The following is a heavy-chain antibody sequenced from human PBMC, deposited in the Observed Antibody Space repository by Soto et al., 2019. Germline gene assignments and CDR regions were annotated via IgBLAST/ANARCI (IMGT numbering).Heavy chain of an antibody. V-gene: IGHV1-2*04. D-gene: IGHD6-6*01. CDR2: INPNGGGT. CDR3: ARGEQLVHFDS. Sequence: GASVKVYCKASGYIFPDYYVHWVRQAPGEGLEWMGRINPNGGGTNYAQKFEGWVTMTTDTSISTAYMELSRLNFDDTAVYYCARGEQLVHFDSWGQGTLVTVS. J-gene: IGHJ4*01. CDR1: GYIFPDYY.